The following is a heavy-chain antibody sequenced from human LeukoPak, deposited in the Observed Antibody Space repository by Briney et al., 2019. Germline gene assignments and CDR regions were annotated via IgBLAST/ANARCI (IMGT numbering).Heavy chain of an antibody. V-gene: IGHV3-7*03. D-gene: IGHD6-13*01. CDR3: ARDRSSSF. CDR1: GFTFSSYA. CDR2: IKQDGSEK. Sequence: PGRSLRLSCAASGFTFSSYAMHWVRQAPGKGLEWVANIKQDGSEKYYVDSVKGRFTISRDNAKNLVYLQMNNLRAEDTAVYYCARDRSSSFWGQGILVTVSS. J-gene: IGHJ4*02.